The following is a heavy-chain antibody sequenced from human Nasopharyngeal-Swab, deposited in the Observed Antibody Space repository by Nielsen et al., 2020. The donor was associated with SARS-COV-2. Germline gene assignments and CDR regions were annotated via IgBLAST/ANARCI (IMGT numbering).Heavy chain of an antibody. Sequence: GESLKISCAASGFTFSSYDMSWIRQAPGKGLEWVSYISSSGSTIYYADSVKGRFTISRDNAKNSLYLQMNSLRAEDTAVYYCATPEVGFGGPDYWGQGTLVTVPS. CDR3: ATPEVGFGGPDY. CDR2: ISSSGSTI. CDR1: GFTFSSYD. D-gene: IGHD3-10*01. J-gene: IGHJ4*01. V-gene: IGHV3-11*01.